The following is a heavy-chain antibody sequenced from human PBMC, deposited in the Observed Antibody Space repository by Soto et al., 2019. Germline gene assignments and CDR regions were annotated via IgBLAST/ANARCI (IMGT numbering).Heavy chain of an antibody. D-gene: IGHD3-10*01. Sequence: EVHLLESGGGLVQPGGSLRLSCAASGFTFSNYAMTWVRQAPGKGLEWVSVISGTGGGTNNADSAKGRFTTSRDKSKNTLYLQMNSMRAEDTSVYYCAKRAFYGSVITNYHGIDVWGQGTAVTVSS. CDR1: GFTFSNYA. CDR3: AKRAFYGSVITNYHGIDV. CDR2: ISGTGGGT. V-gene: IGHV3-23*01. J-gene: IGHJ6*02.